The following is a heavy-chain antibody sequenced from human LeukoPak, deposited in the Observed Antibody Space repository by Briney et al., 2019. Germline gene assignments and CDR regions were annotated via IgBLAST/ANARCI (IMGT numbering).Heavy chain of an antibody. CDR2: ISSSSSYI. V-gene: IGHV3-21*01. Sequence: GGSLRLSCAASGFTFSSYSMNWVRQAPGKGLEWVSSISSSSSYIYYADSVKGRFTISRDNAKNSLYLQMNSLSDEDTAVYYCARDQTNYDFWSGYYTEVSSPTYYFDYWGQGTLVTVSS. CDR3: ARDQTNYDFWSGYYTEVSSPTYYFDY. J-gene: IGHJ4*02. D-gene: IGHD3-3*01. CDR1: GFTFSSYS.